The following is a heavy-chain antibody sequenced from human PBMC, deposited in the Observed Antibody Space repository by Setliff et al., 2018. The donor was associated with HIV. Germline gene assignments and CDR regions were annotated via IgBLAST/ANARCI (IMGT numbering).Heavy chain of an antibody. CDR1: GGSISSYY. CDR3: ASHQHNFTGYYYYYYYMAV. Sequence: SETMSLTCTVSGGSISSYYWSWIRQLAGKGLEWIGRIYTSGSTNYHPSLKSRVTMSVDTSKNQFSLKLSSVTAADTAVYYCASHQHNFTGYYYYYYYMAVWGRGTMVTVSS. D-gene: IGHD3-9*01. V-gene: IGHV4-4*07. CDR2: IYTSGST. J-gene: IGHJ6*03.